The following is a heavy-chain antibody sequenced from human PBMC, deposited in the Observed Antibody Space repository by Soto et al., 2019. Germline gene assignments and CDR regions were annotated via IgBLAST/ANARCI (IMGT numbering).Heavy chain of an antibody. J-gene: IGHJ6*02. Sequence: GGSLLLSCAASGFTCSSYAMHWVRQAPGKGLEWVAVISYDGSNKYYAASVTGRFTISRDNSKNTLYLQMNSLRGEDTAVYYCARGGGSSCYKDYEYYGMDVWRQGTTVTVTS. D-gene: IGHD6-13*01. CDR2: ISYDGSNK. CDR1: GFTCSSYA. CDR3: ARGGGSSCYKDYEYYGMDV. V-gene: IGHV3-30-3*01.